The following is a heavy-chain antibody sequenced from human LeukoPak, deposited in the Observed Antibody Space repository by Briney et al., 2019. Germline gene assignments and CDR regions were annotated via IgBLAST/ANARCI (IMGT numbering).Heavy chain of an antibody. J-gene: IGHJ6*02. V-gene: IGHV4-4*07. CDR3: ARFYGDQTSHYYYYGMDV. Sequence: SETLSLTCTVSGGSISSYYWSWIRQPAGKGLEWIGRIYTSGSTNYNPSLKSRVTISVDTSKNQFSLKLSSVTAADTAVYYCARFYGDQTSHYYYYGMDVWGQGTTVTVSS. CDR2: IYTSGST. CDR1: GGSISSYY. D-gene: IGHD4-17*01.